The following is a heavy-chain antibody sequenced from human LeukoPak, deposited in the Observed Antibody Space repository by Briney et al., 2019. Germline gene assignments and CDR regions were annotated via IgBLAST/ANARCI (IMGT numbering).Heavy chain of an antibody. CDR2: MNPNSGNT. V-gene: IGHV1-8*03. CDR3: ARAIVVGPKSEYYYMDV. J-gene: IGHJ6*03. CDR1: GYTFTSYD. D-gene: IGHD2-2*01. Sequence: ASVTVSCKASGYTFTSYDINWVRQATGQGLEWMGWMNPNSGNTGYAQKFQGRVTITRNTSISTAYMELSSLRSEDTAVYYCARAIVVGPKSEYYYMDVWGKGTTVTVSS.